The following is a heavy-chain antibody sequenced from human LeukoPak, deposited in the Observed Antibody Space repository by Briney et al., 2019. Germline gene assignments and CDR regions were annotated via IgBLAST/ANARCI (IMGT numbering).Heavy chain of an antibody. V-gene: IGHV1-46*01. D-gene: IGHD6-19*01. Sequence: ASVKVSCKASGYTFTSYYMHWVRQAPGQGLEWMGIINPSGGSTSYAQKFQGRVTMTRDTSTSTVYMELSSLRSEDTAVYYCAREVGQWLVRGGFDPWGQGTLVTVSP. CDR3: AREVGQWLVRGGFDP. CDR2: INPSGGST. J-gene: IGHJ5*02. CDR1: GYTFTSYY.